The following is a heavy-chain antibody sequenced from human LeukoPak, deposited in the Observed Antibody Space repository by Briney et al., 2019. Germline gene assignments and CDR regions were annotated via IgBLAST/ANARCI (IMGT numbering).Heavy chain of an antibody. CDR3: AKDSMVVAATPPDY. D-gene: IGHD2-15*01. CDR2: ISYDGSNK. J-gene: IGHJ4*02. Sequence: QPGRSLRLSCAASGFTFSSYGMHWVRQAPGEGLEWVAVISYDGSNKYYADSVKGRFTISRDNSKNTLYLQMNSLRAEDTAVYYCAKDSMVVAATPPDYWGQGTLVTVSS. CDR1: GFTFSSYG. V-gene: IGHV3-30*18.